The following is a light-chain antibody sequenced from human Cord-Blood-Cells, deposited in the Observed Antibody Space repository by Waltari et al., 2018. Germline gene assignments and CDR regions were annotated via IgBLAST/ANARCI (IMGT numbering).Light chain of an antibody. CDR2: DVS. V-gene: IGLV2-14*01. J-gene: IGLJ1*01. Sequence: QSALTQPASVSGSPGQSTPISCTGTGSHVGGYNYVSCYQQHPGKSPKLMIYDVSNRPSGVSNRFSGSKSGNTASLTISGLQAEDEADYYCSSYTSSSTLYVFGTGTKVTVL. CDR3: SSYTSSSTLYV. CDR1: GSHVGGYNY.